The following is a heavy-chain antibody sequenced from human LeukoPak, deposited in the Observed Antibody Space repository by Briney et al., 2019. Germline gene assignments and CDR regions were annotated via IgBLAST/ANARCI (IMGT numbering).Heavy chain of an antibody. CDR3: ARDSRTMVRGVPFDY. CDR1: GFTFSSYG. J-gene: IGHJ4*02. V-gene: IGHV3-33*01. Sequence: GGSLRLSCAASGFTFSSYGMHWVRQAPGKGLEWVAVIWYDGSNKYYADSVKGRFTISRDNAKNSLYLQMNSLRAEDTAVYYCARDSRTMVRGVPFDYWGQGTLVTVSS. CDR2: IWYDGSNK. D-gene: IGHD3-10*01.